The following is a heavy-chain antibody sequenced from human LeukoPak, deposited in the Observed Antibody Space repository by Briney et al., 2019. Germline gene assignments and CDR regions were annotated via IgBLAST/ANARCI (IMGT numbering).Heavy chain of an antibody. Sequence: PGASVKVSCKASGGTFSSYAISWVRQAPGRGLEWMGGIIPIFGTANYAQKFQGRVTITADESTGTAYMELSSLRSEDTAVYYCARDRSGTTDYYYYGMDVWGQGTTVTVSS. CDR1: GGTFSSYA. CDR3: ARDRSGTTDYYYYGMDV. J-gene: IGHJ6*02. V-gene: IGHV1-69*13. CDR2: IIPIFGTA. D-gene: IGHD1-7*01.